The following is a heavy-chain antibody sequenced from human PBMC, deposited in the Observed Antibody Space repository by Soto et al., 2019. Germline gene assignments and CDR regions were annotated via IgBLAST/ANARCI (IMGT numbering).Heavy chain of an antibody. J-gene: IGHJ6*02. V-gene: IGHV3-11*06. CDR2: ISSSSSYT. D-gene: IGHD2-21*01. Sequence: QVQLVESGGGLVKPGGSLRLSCAASGFTFSDYYMSWIRQAPGKGLEWVSYISSSSSYTNYADSVKGRFTISRDNAKNSLYLQMNSLRAEDTAVYYCARDVDPNGVYYGMDVWGQGTTVTVSS. CDR1: GFTFSDYY. CDR3: ARDVDPNGVYYGMDV.